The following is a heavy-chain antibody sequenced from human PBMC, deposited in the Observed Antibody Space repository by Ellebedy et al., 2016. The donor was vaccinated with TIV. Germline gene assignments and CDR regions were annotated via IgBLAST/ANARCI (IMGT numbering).Heavy chain of an antibody. V-gene: IGHV1-69*10. CDR2: IIPFLGTA. Sequence: SVKVSXXASGDTFSNYAISWVRQAPGHGLEWMGGIIPFLGTANYAQNFQGRVTITADKSTSTAYMDLSSLRSDDTAVYYCARDRGGSYLNYYGMDVWGQGTTVTVSS. CDR1: GDTFSNYA. J-gene: IGHJ6*02. D-gene: IGHD2/OR15-2a*01. CDR3: ARDRGGSYLNYYGMDV.